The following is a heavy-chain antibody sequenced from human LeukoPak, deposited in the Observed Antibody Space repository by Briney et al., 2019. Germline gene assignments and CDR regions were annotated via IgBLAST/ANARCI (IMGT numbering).Heavy chain of an antibody. V-gene: IGHV3-21*01. CDR3: AREYDYYYYMDV. CDR1: GFTFNTYN. CDR2: ITSSSSYI. J-gene: IGHJ6*03. Sequence: GGSLRLSCAASGFTFNTYNMNWVRQAPGKGLEWVSSITSSSSYIYYADSVKGRFTISRDNAKNSLCLQMNSLRAEDTAVYYCAREYDYYYYMDVWGKGTTVTVSS.